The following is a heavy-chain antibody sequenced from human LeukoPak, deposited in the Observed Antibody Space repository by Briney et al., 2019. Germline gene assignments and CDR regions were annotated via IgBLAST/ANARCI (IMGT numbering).Heavy chain of an antibody. Sequence: SETLSLTCTVSGGSISHYIWSWIRQPPGQGLEWVGYVYYRGNTIYSPSLRSRVTISVDSSKNEFSLKMTSVTAADTAVYYCARHADIAAYREGMDVWGKGTTVTVSS. J-gene: IGHJ6*04. D-gene: IGHD2-15*01. CDR1: GGSISHYI. CDR3: ARHADIAAYREGMDV. V-gene: IGHV4-59*01. CDR2: VYYRGNT.